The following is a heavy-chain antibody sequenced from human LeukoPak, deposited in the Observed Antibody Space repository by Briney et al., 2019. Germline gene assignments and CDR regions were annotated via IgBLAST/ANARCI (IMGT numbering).Heavy chain of an antibody. V-gene: IGHV3-9*01. Sequence: TGRSLRLSCAASGFTFDDYAMHWVRQAPGKGLEWVSGISWNSGSIGYADSVKGRFTISRDNAKNSLYLQMNSLRAEDTALYYCAKAPRFGVRQYYFDYWGQGTLVTVSS. J-gene: IGHJ4*02. D-gene: IGHD3-10*01. CDR2: ISWNSGSI. CDR1: GFTFDDYA. CDR3: AKAPRFGVRQYYFDY.